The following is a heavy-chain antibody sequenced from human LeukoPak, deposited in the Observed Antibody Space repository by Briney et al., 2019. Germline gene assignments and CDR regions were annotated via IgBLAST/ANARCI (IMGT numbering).Heavy chain of an antibody. V-gene: IGHV4-61*02. CDR2: IYTSGST. CDR1: GGSISSGSYY. J-gene: IGHJ5*02. CDR3: TKEPAP. Sequence: SQTLSLTCTVSGGSISSGSYYWSWIRQPAGKGLEWIGRIYTSGSTNYTPSLKSRVTMSVDTSKNQISLKLRSVTAADTAVYYCTKEPAPWGQGTLVTVSS.